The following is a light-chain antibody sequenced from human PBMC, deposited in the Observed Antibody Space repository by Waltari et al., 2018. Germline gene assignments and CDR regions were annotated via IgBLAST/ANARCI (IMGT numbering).Light chain of an antibody. CDR2: WAS. Sequence: DIVMTQSPDSLALSLGDRVTINCKSSQSLLYNSNAKNYLAWYQQKPGQPPKLLFYWASTRHSGVPDRFSGSGSATDFTLTISSLQAEDVAVYYCQQYYSRRTFGQGTRVEIK. CDR1: QSLLYNSNAKNY. V-gene: IGKV4-1*01. J-gene: IGKJ1*01. CDR3: QQYYSRRT.